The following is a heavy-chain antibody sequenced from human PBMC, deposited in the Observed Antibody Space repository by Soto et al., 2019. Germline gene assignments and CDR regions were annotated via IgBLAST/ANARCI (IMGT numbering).Heavy chain of an antibody. CDR2: ISGSGGST. CDR3: ARYSGYDYYYYGMDV. CDR1: GFTFSSYA. Sequence: GGSLRLSCAASGFTFSSYAMSWVRQAPGKGLEWVSAISGSGGSTYYADSVKGRFTISRDNSKNTLYLQMNSLRAEDTAVYYCARYSGYDYYYYGMDVWGKGTTVTVS. J-gene: IGHJ6*04. V-gene: IGHV3-23*01. D-gene: IGHD5-12*01.